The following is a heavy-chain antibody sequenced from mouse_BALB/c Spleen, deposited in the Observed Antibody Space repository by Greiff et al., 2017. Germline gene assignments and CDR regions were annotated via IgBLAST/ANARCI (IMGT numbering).Heavy chain of an antibody. CDR3: ARWWYYYGSSDPYDAMDY. CDR2: IRSGSSTI. J-gene: IGHJ4*01. V-gene: IGHV5-17*02. D-gene: IGHD1-1*01. CDR1: GFTFSSFG. Sequence: EVQLQESGGGLVQPGGSRKLSCAASGFTFSSFGMHWVRQAPEKGLEWVAYIRSGSSTIYYADTGKGRFTISRDNPKNTLFLQMTSLRSEDTAMYYCARWWYYYGSSDPYDAMDYWGQGTSVTVSS.